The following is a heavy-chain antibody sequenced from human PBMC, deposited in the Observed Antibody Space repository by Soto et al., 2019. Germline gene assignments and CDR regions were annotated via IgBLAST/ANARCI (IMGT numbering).Heavy chain of an antibody. CDR1: GGSFTCNNW. CDR2: IYRTGST. D-gene: IGHD1-7*01. J-gene: IGHJ4*02. CDR3: ASRDPGTSVDY. Sequence: QVRLQESGPGLVKPSGTLSLTCAVSGGSFTCNNWWTWVRQPPGQGLEWIGEIYRTGSTNYNPSLKSRVTISLDKSEKQISLKVTSLTAADTAVYYCASRDPGTSVDYWGQGTLVTVSS. V-gene: IGHV4-4*02.